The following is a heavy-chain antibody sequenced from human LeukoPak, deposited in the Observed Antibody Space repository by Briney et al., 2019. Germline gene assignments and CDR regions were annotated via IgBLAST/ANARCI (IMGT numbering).Heavy chain of an antibody. Sequence: SETLSLTCAVSGYSISSGYYWGWIRQPPGKGLEWIGSIYHSGSTYYNPSLKSRVTISVDTSKNQFSLKLSSVTAADTAVYYCARAHYGGEGDDALDIWGQGTMVTVSS. CDR2: IYHSGST. CDR3: ARAHYGGEGDDALDI. D-gene: IGHD4-23*01. J-gene: IGHJ3*02. V-gene: IGHV4-38-2*01. CDR1: GYSISSGYY.